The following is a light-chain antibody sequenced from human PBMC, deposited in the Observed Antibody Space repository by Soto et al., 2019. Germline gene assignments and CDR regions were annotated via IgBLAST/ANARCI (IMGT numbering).Light chain of an antibody. CDR3: QQYGSSPKT. CDR1: QSVSSRH. J-gene: IGKJ2*01. V-gene: IGKV3-20*01. Sequence: EIVLTQSPGTLSLSPGERATLSCRVSQSVSSRHLAWYQHKPGQTPRLLMYGASRRATGIPDRFSGSGSGTDFTLNISRLEPEDFAVYYCQQYGSSPKTFGQGTKVEIK. CDR2: GAS.